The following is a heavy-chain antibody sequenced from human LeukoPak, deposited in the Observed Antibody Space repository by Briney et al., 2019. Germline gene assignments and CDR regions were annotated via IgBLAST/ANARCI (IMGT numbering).Heavy chain of an antibody. J-gene: IGHJ4*02. V-gene: IGHV5-51*01. CDR2: IYLGDSDT. Sequence: GESLKISCKGSGYIFANHWIGWVRQVPGKGLDWMGTIYLGDSDTRYSPSFQGQVTISADKSISTAYLQWSSLKASDTAMYYCARLLAAAGTDGWLVGAPAFDYWGQGTLVTVSS. D-gene: IGHD6-13*01. CDR1: GYIFANHW. CDR3: ARLLAAAGTDGWLVGAPAFDY.